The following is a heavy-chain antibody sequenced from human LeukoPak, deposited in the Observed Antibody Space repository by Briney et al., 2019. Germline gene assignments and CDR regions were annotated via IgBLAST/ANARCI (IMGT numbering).Heavy chain of an antibody. J-gene: IGHJ4*02. V-gene: IGHV3-30*18. Sequence: GGSLRLSCAASGFTFSSYGMHWVRQAPGRGLEWVAIISYDGSHKYDADSVKGRFTISRDNSTNTLYLQMNSLKGEDTAVYYCAKDRNYLGTLDYWGQGTLVTVSS. CDR3: AKDRNYLGTLDY. CDR1: GFTFSSYG. D-gene: IGHD1-1*01. CDR2: ISYDGSHK.